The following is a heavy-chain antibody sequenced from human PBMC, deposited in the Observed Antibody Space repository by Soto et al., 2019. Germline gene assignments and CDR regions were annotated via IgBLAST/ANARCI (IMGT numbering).Heavy chain of an antibody. CDR3: AHCRGGVASF. Sequence: QITLNESGPPLVKPTQTLTLTCTFSGFSLSTRDVGVGWIRQPPGKALEWLGVIYWDDDKSYSPSLKSRLTITKDTSKNQVVLRMTKMDPVDTAPYYCAHCRGGVASFWGQGTLVTVSS. V-gene: IGHV2-5*02. CDR2: IYWDDDK. CDR1: GFSLSTRDVG. D-gene: IGHD3-16*01. J-gene: IGHJ4*02.